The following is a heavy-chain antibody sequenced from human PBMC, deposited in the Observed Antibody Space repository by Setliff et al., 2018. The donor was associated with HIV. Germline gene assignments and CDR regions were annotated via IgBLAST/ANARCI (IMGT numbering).Heavy chain of an antibody. D-gene: IGHD3-10*01. V-gene: IGHV4-59*01. Sequence: SETLSLTCTVSGGSISSYYWSWIRQPPRKGLEWIGSIYYSGSINYNPSLESRVTISVDTSKNKYSLKLRSVTTADTAVYYCARDRGRGSGSPTRKYYYYGMDVWGQGTTVTVSS. CDR2: IYYSGSI. CDR1: GGSISSYY. J-gene: IGHJ6*02. CDR3: ARDRGRGSGSPTRKYYYYGMDV.